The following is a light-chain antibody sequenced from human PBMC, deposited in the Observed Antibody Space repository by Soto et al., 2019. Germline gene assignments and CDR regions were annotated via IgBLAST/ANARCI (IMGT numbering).Light chain of an antibody. J-gene: IGKJ1*01. CDR1: QSLSTNY. Sequence: EIVLTQSPGTLSLSPGERATLSCRASQSLSTNYLAWYQRKPGQAPRLLIDGASSRATDIPRRFSGSGSGTDFTLTINRLEPEDFAVYYCQQYGDSPPTFGQGTKV. CDR3: QQYGDSPPT. V-gene: IGKV3-20*01. CDR2: GAS.